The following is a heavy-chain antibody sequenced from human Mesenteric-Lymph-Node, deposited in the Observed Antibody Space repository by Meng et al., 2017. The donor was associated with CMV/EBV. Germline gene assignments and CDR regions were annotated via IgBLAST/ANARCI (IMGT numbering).Heavy chain of an antibody. Sequence: GESLKISCAASGFTFSSYWMHWVRQAPGKGLVWVSRINSDGSSTSYADSVKGRFTISRDNAKNTLYLQMNSLRAEDTAVYYCAKSPRERTYYYYGMDVWGQGTTVSLL. CDR1: GFTFSSYW. V-gene: IGHV3-74*01. J-gene: IGHJ6*02. CDR2: INSDGSST. D-gene: IGHD1-14*01. CDR3: AKSPRERTYYYYGMDV.